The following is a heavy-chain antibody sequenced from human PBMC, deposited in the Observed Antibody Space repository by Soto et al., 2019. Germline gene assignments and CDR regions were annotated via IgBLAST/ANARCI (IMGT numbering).Heavy chain of an antibody. Sequence: QVQLVESGGGVVQPGRSLRLSCAASGFTFSSYAMHWVRQAPGKGLEWVAVISYDGSNKYYADSVKGRFTISRDNSKNTLYLQMNSLRAEDTAVYYCASCGYSYGYYYGMDVW. CDR3: ASCGYSYGYYYGMDV. D-gene: IGHD5-18*01. J-gene: IGHJ6*01. CDR2: ISYDGSNK. V-gene: IGHV3-30-3*01. CDR1: GFTFSSYA.